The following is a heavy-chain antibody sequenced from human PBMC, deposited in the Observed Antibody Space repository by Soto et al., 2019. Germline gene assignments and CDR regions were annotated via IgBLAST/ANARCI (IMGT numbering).Heavy chain of an antibody. CDR2: IIPLFGAA. J-gene: IGHJ5*02. V-gene: IGHV1-69*13. Sequence: VASVKVSCKASGGTFSNYAISWVRQAPGQGLEWMGGIIPLFGAANYAQKFQGRVTITADESTSTAYTELSSLRSDDTAVYYCAREGRLITIFGVVNTFPNWFDPWGPGTLVTVSS. CDR3: AREGRLITIFGVVNTFPNWFDP. CDR1: GGTFSNYA. D-gene: IGHD3-3*01.